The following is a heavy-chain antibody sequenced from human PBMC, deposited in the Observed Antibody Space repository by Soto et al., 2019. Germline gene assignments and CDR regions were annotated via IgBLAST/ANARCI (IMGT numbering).Heavy chain of an antibody. CDR2: IFHSGTT. V-gene: IGHV4-30-2*06. Sequence: QLQLQESGSGLVMPSQTLSLTCAVSGGSISSAGYSWSWIRQSPGKGLEWIGYIFHSGTTYYNPSLKSRVTISVDRSKNQFSLKLSSVTAADTAVYYCARGGLITGTGVGWVDPWGQGTLVTVSS. CDR1: GGSISSAGYS. D-gene: IGHD1-7*01. J-gene: IGHJ5*02. CDR3: ARGGLITGTGVGWVDP.